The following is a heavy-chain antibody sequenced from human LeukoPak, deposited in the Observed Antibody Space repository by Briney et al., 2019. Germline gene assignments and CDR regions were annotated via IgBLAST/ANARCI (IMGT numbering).Heavy chain of an antibody. CDR2: IYYSGST. J-gene: IGHJ2*01. CDR3: ARGGGDWPHGEWYFDL. D-gene: IGHD2-21*02. V-gene: IGHV4-39*07. Sequence: SETLSLTCTVSGGSISSSSYYWGWIRQPPGKGLEWIGSIYYSGSTYYNPSLKSRVTISVDTSKNQFSLKLSSVTAADTAVYYCARGGGDWPHGEWYFDLWGRGTLVTVSS. CDR1: GGSISSSSYY.